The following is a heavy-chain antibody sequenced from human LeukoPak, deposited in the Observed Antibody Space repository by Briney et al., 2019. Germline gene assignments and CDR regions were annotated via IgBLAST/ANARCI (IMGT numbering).Heavy chain of an antibody. CDR2: ISGASGGST. Sequence: GGSLRLPCAASGFTFSSYAMTWVRQAPGKGLEWVSIISGASGGSTYYADSVKGRFTISRDNSKNTLYLQMNSLRAEDTALYYCARGGSSSWYPNFDYWGQGTLVTVSS. V-gene: IGHV3-23*01. CDR3: ARGGSSSWYPNFDY. J-gene: IGHJ4*02. CDR1: GFTFSSYA. D-gene: IGHD6-13*01.